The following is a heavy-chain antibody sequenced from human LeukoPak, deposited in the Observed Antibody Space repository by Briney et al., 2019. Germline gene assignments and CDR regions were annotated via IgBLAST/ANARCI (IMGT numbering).Heavy chain of an antibody. Sequence: ASVKVSCKASGGTFSSYAISWVRQAPGQGLEWMGWISAYDGNTNYAQKLQGRVTMTTDTSTSTAYMELRSLRSDDTAVYYCARSRGSGDDAFDIWGQGTMVTVSS. V-gene: IGHV1-18*01. CDR2: ISAYDGNT. D-gene: IGHD6-19*01. CDR1: GGTFSSYA. J-gene: IGHJ3*02. CDR3: ARSRGSGDDAFDI.